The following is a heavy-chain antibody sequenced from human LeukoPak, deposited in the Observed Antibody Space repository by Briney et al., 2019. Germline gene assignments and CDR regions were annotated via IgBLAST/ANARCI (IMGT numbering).Heavy chain of an antibody. J-gene: IGHJ5*02. D-gene: IGHD2-2*01. CDR1: GGAISSYY. V-gene: IGHV4-4*07. CDR3: ARGVVRRGPDNWFDP. Sequence: SSETLSLTCTVSGGAISSYYWSWIRQPAGKGLEWIGRVYTSGSTNYNPSLKSRVTISVDTSKNQFYMKLSSVTGADTAVYSCARGVVRRGPDNWFDPWGQGTLVTVSS. CDR2: VYTSGST.